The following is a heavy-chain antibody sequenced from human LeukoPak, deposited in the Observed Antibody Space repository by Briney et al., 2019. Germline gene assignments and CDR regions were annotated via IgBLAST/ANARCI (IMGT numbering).Heavy chain of an antibody. D-gene: IGHD1-1*01. CDR3: ARYNTAGYYFDY. CDR1: SGSISSDTYY. CDR2: IYTSGST. Sequence: SETLSLTCSVSSGSISSDTYYWSWIRQPAGKGLEWIGRIYTSGSTNYNPSLESRVTISVDTSKNQFSLNLSSVTTADTAVYYCARYNTAGYYFDYWGQGTLVTVSS. J-gene: IGHJ4*02. V-gene: IGHV4-61*02.